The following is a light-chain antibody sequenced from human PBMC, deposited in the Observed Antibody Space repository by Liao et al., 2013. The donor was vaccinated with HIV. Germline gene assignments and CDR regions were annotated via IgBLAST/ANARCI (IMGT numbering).Light chain of an antibody. CDR3: QAWDTGTGV. CDR1: NIGSIS. CDR2: KDT. J-gene: IGLJ1*01. Sequence: SYVLTQPPSLSVAPGKTARITCGGNNIGSISVHWYQQKPGQAPVLVMYKDTKRPSGIPERFSGSNSGNTATLTISGTQVMDEADYYCQAWDTGTGVFGTGTKVTV. V-gene: IGLV3-21*01.